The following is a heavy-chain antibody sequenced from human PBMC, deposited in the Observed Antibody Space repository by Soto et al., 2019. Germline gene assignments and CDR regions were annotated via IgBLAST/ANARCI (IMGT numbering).Heavy chain of an antibody. CDR2: MFHSGST. J-gene: IGHJ5*02. Sequence: SVIQSLTRTGAGDFLSSVGYWGLIRPPPLKGLEWIGSMFHSGSTHYNPSLKSRVTMSVDTSKNQFSLRLSSVTASDTAVYYCARGHIVVVPTVGWFDPWGQGTLVTVSS. CDR1: GDFLSSVGY. CDR3: ARGHIVVVPTVGWFDP. V-gene: IGHV4-38-2*02. D-gene: IGHD2-2*01.